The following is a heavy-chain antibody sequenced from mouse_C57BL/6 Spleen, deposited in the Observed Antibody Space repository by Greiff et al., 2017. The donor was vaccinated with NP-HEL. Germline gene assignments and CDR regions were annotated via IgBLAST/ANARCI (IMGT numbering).Heavy chain of an antibody. Sequence: EVKLMESGGGLVQPGGSMKLSCVASGFTFSNYWMNWVRQSPEKGLEWVAQIRLKSDNYATHYAESVKGRFTISRDDSKSSVYLQMNNLRAEDTGIYYCTGFITTVVALDYWGQGTTLTVSS. V-gene: IGHV6-3*01. CDR1: GFTFSNYW. CDR2: IRLKSDNYAT. J-gene: IGHJ2*01. CDR3: TGFITTVVALDY. D-gene: IGHD1-1*01.